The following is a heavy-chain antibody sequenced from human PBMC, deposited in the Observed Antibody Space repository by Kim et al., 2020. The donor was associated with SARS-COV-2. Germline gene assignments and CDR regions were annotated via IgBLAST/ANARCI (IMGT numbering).Heavy chain of an antibody. V-gene: IGHV6-1*01. CDR3: ARDGGQWPYLDFDY. CDR2: TYYRSKWYN. J-gene: IGHJ4*02. Sequence: SQTLSLTCAISGDSVSSNSAAWNWIRQSPSRGLEWLGRTYYRSKWYNDYAVSVKSRITINPDTSKNQFPLQLNSVTPEDTAVYYCARDGGQWPYLDFDYWGQGTLVTVSS. D-gene: IGHD6-19*01. CDR1: GDSVSSNSAA.